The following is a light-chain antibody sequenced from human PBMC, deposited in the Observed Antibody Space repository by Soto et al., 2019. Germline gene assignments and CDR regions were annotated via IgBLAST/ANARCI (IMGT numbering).Light chain of an antibody. V-gene: IGKV3-15*01. CDR2: GAS. CDR1: ENIYTN. Sequence: EIVMTQSPATLSVSPGERATLSCRASENIYTNLAWYQQKPGQAPRLLFYGASTRATGLPARFSGTGSGTEFTLTINSQQAEDSAVYYCQQYYNWPRTFGQGTRLEI. J-gene: IGKJ5*01. CDR3: QQYYNWPRT.